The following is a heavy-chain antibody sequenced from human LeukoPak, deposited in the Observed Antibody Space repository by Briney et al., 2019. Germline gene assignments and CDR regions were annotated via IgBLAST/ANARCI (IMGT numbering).Heavy chain of an antibody. V-gene: IGHV3-30-3*01. CDR3: AKESIAWELHFDY. CDR2: ISYDGSNK. Sequence: GRSLRLSCAASGFTFGSYAMHWVRQAPGKGLEWVAVISYDGSNKYYADSVKGRFTISRDNSKNTLYLQMNSLRAEDTAVYYCAKESIAWELHFDYWGQGTLVTVSS. CDR1: GFTFGSYA. J-gene: IGHJ4*02. D-gene: IGHD1-26*01.